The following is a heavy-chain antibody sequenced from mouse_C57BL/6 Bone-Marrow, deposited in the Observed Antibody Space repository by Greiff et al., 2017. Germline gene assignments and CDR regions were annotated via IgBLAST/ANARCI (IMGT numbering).Heavy chain of an antibody. CDR1: GYTFTDYE. CDR2: INPETGGT. D-gene: IGHD2-5*01. CDR3: TRGAYYSNLWFAY. V-gene: IGHV1-15*01. J-gene: IGHJ3*01. Sequence: QVQLQQSGAELVRPGASVTLSCKASGYTFTDYEMHWVKQTPVHGLEWIGAINPETGGTAYNQKFKGKAILTADKSSSTAYMELRSLTSEDSAVYYCTRGAYYSNLWFAYWGQGTLVTVSA.